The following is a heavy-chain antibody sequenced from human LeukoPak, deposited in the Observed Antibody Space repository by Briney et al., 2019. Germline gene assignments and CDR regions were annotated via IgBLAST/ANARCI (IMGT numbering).Heavy chain of an antibody. J-gene: IGHJ4*02. CDR2: ISSSSSYI. V-gene: IGHV3-21*01. CDR3: ARMDMDYYFDY. Sequence: PGGSLRLSCAASGFTFSSYSMNWVRQAPGKGMEWVSSISSSSSYIYYADSVKGRFTISGDNAKNSLYLQMNSLRAEDTAVYYCARMDMDYYFDYWGQGTLVTVSS. D-gene: IGHD2-2*03. CDR1: GFTFSSYS.